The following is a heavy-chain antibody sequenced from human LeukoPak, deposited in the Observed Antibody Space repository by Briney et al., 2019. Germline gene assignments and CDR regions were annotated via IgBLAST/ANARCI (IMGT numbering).Heavy chain of an antibody. V-gene: IGHV3-21*01. Sequence: PGGSLRLSCAASGFRFSSYSMSWVRQAPGKGLEWVSSISSSSSYIYYADSVKGRFTISRDNAKNSLYLQMNSLRAEDTAVYYCARDRSSGWGFDYWGQGTLVTVSS. CDR1: GFRFSSYS. CDR2: ISSSSSYI. CDR3: ARDRSSGWGFDY. D-gene: IGHD6-19*01. J-gene: IGHJ4*02.